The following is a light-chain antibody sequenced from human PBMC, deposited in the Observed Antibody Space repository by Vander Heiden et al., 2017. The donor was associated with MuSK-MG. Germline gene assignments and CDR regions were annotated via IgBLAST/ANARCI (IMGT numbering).Light chain of an antibody. V-gene: IGLV1-40*01. CDR3: QCYDNSLSSEL. CDR2: GNN. J-gene: IGLJ2*01. Sequence: QSVLTQPPSVSGAPGQRVTISCTGSRSNIGARYEVHWYQQLPGTAPRLLIYGNNHRPSGVPDRFSGSQSGTSASLAITGLQAEDEADYFCQCYDNSLSSELFGGGTKLTVL. CDR1: RSNIGARYE.